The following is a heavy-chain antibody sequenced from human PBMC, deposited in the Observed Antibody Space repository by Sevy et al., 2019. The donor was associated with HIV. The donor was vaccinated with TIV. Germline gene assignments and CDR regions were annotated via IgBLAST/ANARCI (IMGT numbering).Heavy chain of an antibody. CDR3: ARAADYGDYYDY. CDR2: IYSGGST. CDR1: GFTVSSNY. D-gene: IGHD4-17*01. Sequence: GGSLRLSCAASGFTVSSNYMSWVHQAPGKGLEWVSVIYSGGSTYYADSVKGRFTISRDNSKNTLYLQMNSLRAEDTAVYYCARAADYGDYYDYWGQRTLVTVSS. J-gene: IGHJ4*02. V-gene: IGHV3-53*01.